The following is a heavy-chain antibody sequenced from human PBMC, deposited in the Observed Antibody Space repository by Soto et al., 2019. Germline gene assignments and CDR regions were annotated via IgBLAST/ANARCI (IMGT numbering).Heavy chain of an antibody. J-gene: IGHJ5*02. Sequence: ASVKVSCKASGYTFTSYAMHWVRQAPGQGLEWMGIINPSGGSTSYAQKFQGRVTMTRDTSTSTVYMELSSLRSEDTAVYYCARGNYYDSSGYYPAGWFDPWGQGTLVTVSS. D-gene: IGHD3-22*01. CDR1: GYTFTSYA. CDR2: INPSGGST. CDR3: ARGNYYDSSGYYPAGWFDP. V-gene: IGHV1-46*01.